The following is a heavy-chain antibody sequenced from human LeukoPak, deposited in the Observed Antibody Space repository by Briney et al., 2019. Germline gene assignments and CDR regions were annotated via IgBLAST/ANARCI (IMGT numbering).Heavy chain of an antibody. D-gene: IGHD3-22*01. Sequence: GGSLRLSCAASGFTFSSYGMSWVRQAPGKGLEWVSAISGSGGSTYYADSVKGRFTISRDNSKNTLYLQMNSLRAEDTAVYYCAKPGGDYYDSSGYYSQLFFDYWGQGTLVTVSS. CDR2: ISGSGGST. J-gene: IGHJ4*02. V-gene: IGHV3-23*01. CDR3: AKPGGDYYDSSGYYSQLFFDY. CDR1: GFTFSSYG.